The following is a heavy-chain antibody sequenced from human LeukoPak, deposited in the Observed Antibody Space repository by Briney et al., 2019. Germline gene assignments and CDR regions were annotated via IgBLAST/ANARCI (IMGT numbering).Heavy chain of an antibody. Sequence: GGSLRLSCAASGFTLSSLAMHWVRQAPGKGLEWVSYISSSGSIIFYADSVKGRFTISRDNAKNSLYLQMNSLRGEDTAVYYCARVRVGGYYFDYWGQGTLVTVSS. D-gene: IGHD3-10*01. CDR3: ARVRVGGYYFDY. J-gene: IGHJ4*02. CDR2: ISSSGSII. V-gene: IGHV3-48*03. CDR1: GFTLSSLA.